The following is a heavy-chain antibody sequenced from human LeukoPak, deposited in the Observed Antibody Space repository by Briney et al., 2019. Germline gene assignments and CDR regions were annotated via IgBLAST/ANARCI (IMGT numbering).Heavy chain of an antibody. D-gene: IGHD1-7*01. CDR3: ARDLGWNYYFDY. CDR1: GYTFTGYY. Sequence: ASVTVSCKASGYTFTGYYMHWVRQAPGQGLEWMGWINPNSGGTNYAQKFQGRVTMTRDTSISTAYMELSGLRSDDTAVYYCARDLGWNYYFDYWGQGTLVTVSS. V-gene: IGHV1-2*02. J-gene: IGHJ4*02. CDR2: INPNSGGT.